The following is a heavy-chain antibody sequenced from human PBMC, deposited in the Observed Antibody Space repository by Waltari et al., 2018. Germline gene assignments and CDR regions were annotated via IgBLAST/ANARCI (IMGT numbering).Heavy chain of an antibody. CDR2: IRYDGSNK. V-gene: IGHV3-30*02. CDR3: AKALYSSGWYEGVDY. Sequence: QVQLVESGGGVVQPGGSLRLSWAASGFTFSTYGMHWVRQAPGKGLEWVAFIRYDGSNKYYGDSVKGRFTISRDNSKNTLYLQMNSLRAEDTAVYYCAKALYSSGWYEGVDYWGQGTLVTVSS. D-gene: IGHD6-19*01. CDR1: GFTFSTYG. J-gene: IGHJ4*02.